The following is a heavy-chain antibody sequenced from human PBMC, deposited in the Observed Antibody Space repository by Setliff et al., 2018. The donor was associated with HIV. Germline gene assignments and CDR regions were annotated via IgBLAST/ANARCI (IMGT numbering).Heavy chain of an antibody. Sequence: GSLRLSCGASGFRFSDYWMTWVRQAPGRGLESVANIKQDGSEKFYVDSVKGRFTISRDNAKNSLYLQMNSLRDDDTAVYYCARESGYTGGWGYGATYNYYMDVWGKGTTVTVSS. CDR1: GFRFSDYW. V-gene: IGHV3-7*03. J-gene: IGHJ6*03. CDR3: ARESGYTGGWGYGATYNYYMDV. CDR2: IKQDGSEK. D-gene: IGHD6-19*01.